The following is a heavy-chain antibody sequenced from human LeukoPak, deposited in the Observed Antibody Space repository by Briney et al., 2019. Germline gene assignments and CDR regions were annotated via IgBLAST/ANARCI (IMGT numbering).Heavy chain of an antibody. Sequence: GRSLRLSCAASGFTVDNYAMYWVRQVPGKGLEWVSGISWNSVSIGYADSVKGRFTISRDNAKDSLYLQMNSLRVEDTAVYYCARDGNGGWYLKWDAFDIWGQGTMVTVSS. D-gene: IGHD6-19*01. CDR1: GFTVDNYA. CDR2: ISWNSVSI. V-gene: IGHV3-9*01. CDR3: ARDGNGGWYLKWDAFDI. J-gene: IGHJ3*02.